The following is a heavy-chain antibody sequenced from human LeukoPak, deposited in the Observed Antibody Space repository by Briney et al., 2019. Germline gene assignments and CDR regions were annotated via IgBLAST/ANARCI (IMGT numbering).Heavy chain of an antibody. CDR3: AKNFASAWNYHMDV. D-gene: IGHD6-19*01. Sequence: GGSLRLSCTASGFTFSNYAMSWVRQAPGKGLQWVSDIRASGDTTHYADSVKGRFTISRDNSKNTLYLQMNSLRAEDTAVYYCAKNFASAWNYHMDVWGKGTTVTVSS. CDR1: GFTFSNYA. V-gene: IGHV3-23*01. CDR2: IRASGDTT. J-gene: IGHJ6*03.